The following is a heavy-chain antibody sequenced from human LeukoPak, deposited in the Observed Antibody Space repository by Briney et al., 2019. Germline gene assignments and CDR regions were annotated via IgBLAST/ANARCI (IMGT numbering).Heavy chain of an antibody. CDR1: GGTFNSYA. CDR2: IIPIFETP. Sequence: SVKVPCKASGGTFNSYAISWVRQAPGQGLEWMGGIIPIFETPTYAQKFQGRVTMTRDTSISTAYMELSRLRSDDTAVYYCAREDLTVDAFDIWGQGTMVTVSS. CDR3: AREDLTVDAFDI. D-gene: IGHD3-9*01. J-gene: IGHJ3*02. V-gene: IGHV1-69*05.